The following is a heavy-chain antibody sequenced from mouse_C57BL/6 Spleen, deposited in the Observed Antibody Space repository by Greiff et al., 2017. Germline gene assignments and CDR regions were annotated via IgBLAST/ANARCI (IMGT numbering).Heavy chain of an antibody. Sequence: QVQLQQPGAELVKPGASVKMSCKASGYTFTSYWITWVKQRPGQGLEWIGDIYPGSGSTNYNEKFKSKATLTVDTSSSTAYMQLSSLTSEDSAIYYCARSPSYGNYEGYYAMDYWGQGTSVTVSS. CDR2: IYPGSGST. J-gene: IGHJ4*01. CDR3: ARSPSYGNYEGYYAMDY. D-gene: IGHD2-1*01. CDR1: GYTFTSYW. V-gene: IGHV1-55*01.